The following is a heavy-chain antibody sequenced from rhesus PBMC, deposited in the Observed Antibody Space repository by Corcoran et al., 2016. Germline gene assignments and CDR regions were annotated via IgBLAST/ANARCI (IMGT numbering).Heavy chain of an antibody. V-gene: IGHV1S2*01. CDR1: GYTFTDDY. D-gene: IGHD1-20*01. Sequence: QVQLVQSGAEVKKPGSSVKVSCKASGYTFTDDYMHWGRQAHRQRLEWMGRINPHNGNTKYAQKFQGRVTMTRDTSTSTAYMELGSLRSEDTAVYYCARDQGSWNNGGLDSWGQGVVVTVSS. CDR3: ARDQGSWNNGGLDS. CDR2: INPHNGNT. J-gene: IGHJ6*01.